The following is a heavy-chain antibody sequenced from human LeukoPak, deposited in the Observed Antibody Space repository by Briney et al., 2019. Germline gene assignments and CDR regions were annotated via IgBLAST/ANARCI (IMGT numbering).Heavy chain of an antibody. V-gene: IGHV3-48*03. CDR2: ISSGSTI. CDR1: GFTFSSYE. CDR3: ARDPVLGYFDY. Sequence: GGSLRLSCAASGFTFSSYEMNWVRQAPGKGLEWVSYISSGSTIYYADSVKGRFTISRDNAKNSLYLQMNSLRAEDTAVYYCARDPVLGYFDYWGQGTLVTVSS. J-gene: IGHJ4*02.